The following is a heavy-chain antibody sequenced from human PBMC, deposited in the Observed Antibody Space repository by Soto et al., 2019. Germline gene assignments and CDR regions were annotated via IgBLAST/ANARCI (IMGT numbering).Heavy chain of an antibody. CDR1: GFTFSSYS. D-gene: IGHD3-22*01. J-gene: IGHJ4*02. V-gene: IGHV3-21*01. Sequence: EVQLVESGGGLVKPGGSLRLSCAASGFTFSSYSMNWVRQAPGKGLEWVSSISSSSSYIYYADSVKGRFTISRDNAKNSLYLQMNSLRAEDTAVYYCAREGFDSSGYYRGPDYWGQGTLVTVSS. CDR2: ISSSSSYI. CDR3: AREGFDSSGYYRGPDY.